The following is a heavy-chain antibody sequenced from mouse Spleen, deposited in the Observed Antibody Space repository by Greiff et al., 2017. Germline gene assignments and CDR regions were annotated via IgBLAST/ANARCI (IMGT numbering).Heavy chain of an antibody. CDR2: ISDGGSYT. Sequence: EVQGVESGGGLVKPGGSLKLSCAASGFTFSSYAMSWVRQTPEKRLEWVATISDGGSYTYYPDNVKGRFTISRDNAKNNLYLQMSHLKSEDTAMYYCARDKGTDSFDYWGQGTTLTVSS. CDR3: ARDKGTDSFDY. V-gene: IGHV5-4*01. CDR1: GFTFSSYA. D-gene: IGHD3-3*01. J-gene: IGHJ2*01.